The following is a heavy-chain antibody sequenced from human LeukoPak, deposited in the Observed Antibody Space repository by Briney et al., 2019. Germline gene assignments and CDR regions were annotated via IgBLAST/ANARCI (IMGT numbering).Heavy chain of an antibody. V-gene: IGHV1-18*01. J-gene: IGHJ6*02. CDR3: GWFGGDYYGMDV. D-gene: IGHD3-10*01. CDR2: ISAYNGNT. CDR1: GYTFTSYG. Sequence: ASVKVSCKASGYTFTSYGISWVRQAPGQGLELMGWISAYNGNTNYAQKPQGRVTMTTDTSTSTAYMELRSQRSDDTAVYYCGWFGGDYYGMDVWGQGTTATVSS.